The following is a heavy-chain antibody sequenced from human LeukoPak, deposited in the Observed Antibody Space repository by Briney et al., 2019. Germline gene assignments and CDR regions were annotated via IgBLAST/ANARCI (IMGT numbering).Heavy chain of an antibody. V-gene: IGHV1-18*01. D-gene: IGHD3-16*02. Sequence: ASVKVSCKASGYTFTSYGISWVRQAPGQGLEWMGWISAYNGNANYAQKLQGRVTMTTDTSTSTAYMEPRSLRSDDTAVYYCARVRNDYVWGSYRYTYYFDYWGQGTLVTVSS. CDR1: GYTFTSYG. CDR2: ISAYNGNA. J-gene: IGHJ4*02. CDR3: ARVRNDYVWGSYRYTYYFDY.